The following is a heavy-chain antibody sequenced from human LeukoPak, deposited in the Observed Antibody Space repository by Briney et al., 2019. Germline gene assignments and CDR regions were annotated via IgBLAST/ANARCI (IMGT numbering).Heavy chain of an antibody. D-gene: IGHD3-3*01. CDR2: IYTSGST. J-gene: IGHJ3*02. CDR3: ARNFWLTDDAFDI. V-gene: IGHV4-4*07. Sequence: SETLSLTCTVSGGSISSYYWSWTRQPAGKGLEWIGRIYTSGSTNYNPSLKSRVTMSVDTSKNQFSLKLSSVTAADTAVYYCARNFWLTDDAFDIWGQGTMVTVSS. CDR1: GGSISSYY.